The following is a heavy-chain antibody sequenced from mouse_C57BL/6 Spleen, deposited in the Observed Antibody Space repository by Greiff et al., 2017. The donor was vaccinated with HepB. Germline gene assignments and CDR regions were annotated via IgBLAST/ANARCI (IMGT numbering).Heavy chain of an antibody. CDR3: ARDWDDYDEGFAY. D-gene: IGHD2-4*01. V-gene: IGHV5-4*01. Sequence: EVNLVESGGGLVKPGGSLKLSCAASGFTFSSYAMSWVRQTPEKRLEWVATISDGGSYTYYPDNVKGRFTISRDNAKNNLYLQMSHLKSEDTAMYYCARDWDDYDEGFAYWGQGTLVTVSA. J-gene: IGHJ3*01. CDR2: ISDGGSYT. CDR1: GFTFSSYA.